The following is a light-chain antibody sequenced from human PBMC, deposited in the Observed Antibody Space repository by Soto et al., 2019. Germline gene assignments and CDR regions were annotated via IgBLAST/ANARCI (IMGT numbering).Light chain of an antibody. CDR1: QGIGDG. V-gene: IGKV1-12*01. J-gene: IGKJ1*01. CDR3: LHTFSFPRT. Sequence: DIQMTESPSSVSAAVGDRVTVTCRASQGIGDGLAWYQQRPGKVPQLVVYFASSLPSWVPSRFSASGSGAEFILTINPLQAEDFATYYCLHTFSFPRTFGQWTKVYIK. CDR2: FAS.